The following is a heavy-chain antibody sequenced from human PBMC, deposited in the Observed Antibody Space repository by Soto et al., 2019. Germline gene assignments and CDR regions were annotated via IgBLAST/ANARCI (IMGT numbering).Heavy chain of an antibody. V-gene: IGHV4-31*03. D-gene: IGHD4-17*01. CDR1: GGSISSGGYY. J-gene: IGHJ6*03. CDR3: ARDLGDRTATVADYYYYYMDV. Sequence: QVQLQESGPGLVKPSQTLSLTCTVSGGSISSGGYYWSWIRQHPGKGLEWIGYIYYSGSTYYNPSLQSRVTISGDTSKNQFSLKLSSVTAADTAVYYCARDLGDRTATVADYYYYYMDVWGKGTTVTVSS. CDR2: IYYSGST.